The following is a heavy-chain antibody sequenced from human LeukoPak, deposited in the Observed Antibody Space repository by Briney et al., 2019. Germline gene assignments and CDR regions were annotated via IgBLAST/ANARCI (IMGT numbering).Heavy chain of an antibody. V-gene: IGHV1-8*01. CDR1: GYTFTSYD. D-gene: IGHD3-22*01. CDR2: MNPNSGNT. J-gene: IGHJ5*02. Sequence: VASVTVSCTASGYTFTSYDINWVRQAHGQGLEWMGWMNPNSGNTVYAQKFQGRVTMTRNTSISTAYMELSSLRSEDTAVYYCARNGDDTMIVVAPNWFDPWGQGTLVTVSS. CDR3: ARNGDDTMIVVAPNWFDP.